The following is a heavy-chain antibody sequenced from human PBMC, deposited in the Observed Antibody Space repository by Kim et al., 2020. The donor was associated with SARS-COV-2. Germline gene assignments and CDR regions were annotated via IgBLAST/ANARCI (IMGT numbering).Heavy chain of an antibody. D-gene: IGHD3-16*01. Sequence: GESLKISCKGSGYSFINYWIGWVRQMPGKGLEWMGMIYPGDTDTRYSPSFQGQVTISADKSIRTAYLQWSSLKASDTVMYYCARQVGENYGMDVWGQGTTVSVSS. CDR3: ARQVGENYGMDV. J-gene: IGHJ6*02. CDR1: GYSFINYW. CDR2: IYPGDTDT. V-gene: IGHV5-51*01.